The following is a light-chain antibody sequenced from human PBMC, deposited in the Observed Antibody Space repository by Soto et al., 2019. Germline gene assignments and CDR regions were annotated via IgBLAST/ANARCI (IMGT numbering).Light chain of an antibody. Sequence: DIKMTHSPSTLSAYVGDRVAMTARAGQSISIWLAWYQQKPGKAPKILIYKASSLESGVPSRFSGSGSGTEFTLTISSLQPDDFTSYYCEHYTSYPITFGEGALLEI. J-gene: IGKJ5*01. CDR2: KAS. V-gene: IGKV1-5*03. CDR3: EHYTSYPIT. CDR1: QSISIW.